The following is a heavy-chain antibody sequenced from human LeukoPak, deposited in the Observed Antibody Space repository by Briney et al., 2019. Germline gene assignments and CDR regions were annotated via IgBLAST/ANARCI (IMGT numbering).Heavy chain of an antibody. Sequence: GGSLRLSCAGSGFNFSDSRMNWVRQAPGKGLVWVSRIKTDGSHVYYADSVEGRFTISRDNAKNTLYLQMNSLRAEDTAVYYCGRELDHWGQGALVTVSS. CDR3: GRELDH. CDR1: GFNFSDSR. D-gene: IGHD1-1*01. CDR2: IKTDGSHV. V-gene: IGHV3-74*01. J-gene: IGHJ1*01.